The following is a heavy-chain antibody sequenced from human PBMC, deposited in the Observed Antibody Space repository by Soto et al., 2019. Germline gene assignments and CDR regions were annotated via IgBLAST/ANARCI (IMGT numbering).Heavy chain of an antibody. Sequence: QVQLVESGGGVVQPGRSLRLSCAASGFTFSNYAMHWVRQAPGKGLEWLAVISYEGTNKYYADSVKGRFTISRDNSKNTLYLKMNSLTAEDNDVFYGVGRTTTSCLDYWGQGTLVTVSS. D-gene: IGHD2-2*01. CDR3: VGRTTTSCLDY. J-gene: IGHJ4*02. CDR1: GFTFSNYA. V-gene: IGHV3-30-3*01. CDR2: ISYEGTNK.